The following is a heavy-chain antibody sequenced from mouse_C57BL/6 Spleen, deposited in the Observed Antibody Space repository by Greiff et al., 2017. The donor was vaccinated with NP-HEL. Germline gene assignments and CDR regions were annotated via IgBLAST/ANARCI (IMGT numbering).Heavy chain of an antibody. CDR2: IRSKSNNYAT. J-gene: IGHJ1*03. CDR1: GFSFNTYA. V-gene: IGHV10-1*01. Sequence: EVQRVESGGGLVQPKGSLKLSCAASGFSFNTYAMNWVRQAPGKGLEWVARIRSKSNNYATYYADSVKDRFTISRDDSESMLYLQMNNLKTEDTAMYYCVRQPITTVVATRYFDVWGTGTTVTVSS. CDR3: VRQPITTVVATRYFDV. D-gene: IGHD1-1*01.